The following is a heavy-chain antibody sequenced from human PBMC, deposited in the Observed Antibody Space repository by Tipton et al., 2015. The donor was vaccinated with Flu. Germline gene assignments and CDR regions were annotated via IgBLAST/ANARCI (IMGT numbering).Heavy chain of an antibody. CDR3: ARDPSLGMPDYFDY. V-gene: IGHV4-59*12. J-gene: IGHJ4*02. Sequence: LRLSCTVSGGSISSFYWNWIRQPPGKGLEWIGYIYNSEYTKYNPSLKSRVTISVDTSKKQFSLQLRSVTAADTAVYYCARDPSLGMPDYFDYWGQGTLVTVSS. CDR1: GGSISSFY. D-gene: IGHD2-2*01. CDR2: IYNSEYT.